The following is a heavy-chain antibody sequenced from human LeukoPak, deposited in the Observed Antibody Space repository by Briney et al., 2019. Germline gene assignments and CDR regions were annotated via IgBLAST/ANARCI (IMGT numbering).Heavy chain of an antibody. CDR1: GVSISSVGYA. D-gene: IGHD6-6*01. V-gene: IGHV4-30-2*01. J-gene: IGHJ3*02. Sequence: PSETLSLTCAVSGVSISSVGYAWGWIRQPLGKGLEWIGYIYHSGSTYYNPSLKSRVTISVDRSKNQFSLKLSSVTAADTAVYYCARTSIAARRANAFDIWGQGTMVTVSS. CDR2: IYHSGST. CDR3: ARTSIAARRANAFDI.